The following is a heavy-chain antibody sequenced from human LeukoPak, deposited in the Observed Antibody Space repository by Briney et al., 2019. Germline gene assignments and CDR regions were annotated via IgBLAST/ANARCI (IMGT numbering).Heavy chain of an antibody. D-gene: IGHD3-16*01. Sequence: PSETLSLTCTVSGGSISSYYWSWIRQPPGKGLEWIGYIYTSGSTNYNPSLKRRVTISVDTSKNQFSLKLSSVTAADTAVYYCARQWGSYYFDYWGQGTLVTVSS. V-gene: IGHV4-4*09. CDR2: IYTSGST. CDR3: ARQWGSYYFDY. CDR1: GGSISSYY. J-gene: IGHJ4*02.